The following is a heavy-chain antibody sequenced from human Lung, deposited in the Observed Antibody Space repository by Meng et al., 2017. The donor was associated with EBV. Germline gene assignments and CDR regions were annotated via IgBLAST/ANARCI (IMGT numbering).Heavy chain of an antibody. CDR1: GGSVSSGHYY. Sequence: QLQLQESGPGQVKPSEPLSPTCTDSGGSVSSGHYYWSWLRQPPGKGLEWIGYMYYSGGTNYDPSLKSRVTMSVDTSKNQFSLKLTSVTAADTAVYYCAGVVGTFYWHFDLWGRGTLVTVSS. J-gene: IGHJ2*01. V-gene: IGHV4-61*01. CDR2: MYYSGGT. CDR3: AGVVGTFYWHFDL. D-gene: IGHD1-1*01.